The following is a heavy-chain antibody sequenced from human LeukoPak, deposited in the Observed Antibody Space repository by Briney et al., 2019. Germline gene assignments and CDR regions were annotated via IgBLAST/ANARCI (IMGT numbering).Heavy chain of an antibody. J-gene: IGHJ5*02. CDR1: GYTLTDLS. CDR3: AVQLVLKGAFDP. D-gene: IGHD6-13*01. Sequence: GASVKVSCKVSGYTLTDLSMHWVRQPPGKGLEWMGGFDPEDGETIYAQKFQGRVTMTEDTSTDTAYVELSSLRSEDTAVYYCAVQLVLKGAFDPWGQGTLVTVSS. V-gene: IGHV1-24*01. CDR2: FDPEDGET.